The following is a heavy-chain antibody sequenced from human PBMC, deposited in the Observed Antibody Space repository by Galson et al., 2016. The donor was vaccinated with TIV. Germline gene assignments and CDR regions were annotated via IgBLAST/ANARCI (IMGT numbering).Heavy chain of an antibody. V-gene: IGHV1-69*13. D-gene: IGHD3-22*01. CDR2: IISIFRTT. J-gene: IGHJ4*02. Sequence: SVKVSCKASANTFIGYAITWVRQAPGQGLEWMGGIISIFRTTQYAQKFQGRVTITADESMSTAYMELSSLRSDDTAVYYCARTDTLKNYYDSSGYYPIWGQGTLVTVSS. CDR1: ANTFIGYA. CDR3: ARTDTLKNYYDSSGYYPI.